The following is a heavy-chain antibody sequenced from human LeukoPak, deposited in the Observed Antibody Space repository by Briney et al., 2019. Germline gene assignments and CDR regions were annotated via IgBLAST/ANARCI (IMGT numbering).Heavy chain of an antibody. J-gene: IGHJ4*02. CDR3: AAETERWLVRS. V-gene: IGHV3-74*01. CDR1: GFTFSSYW. CDR2: INSDGSST. Sequence: GGSLRLSCAASGFTFSSYWMHWVRQAPGKGLVWVSRINSDGSSTSYADSVKGRFTISRDNAKNTLYLQMNSLRAEDTAVYYCAAETERWLVRSWGQGTLVTVSS. D-gene: IGHD6-19*01.